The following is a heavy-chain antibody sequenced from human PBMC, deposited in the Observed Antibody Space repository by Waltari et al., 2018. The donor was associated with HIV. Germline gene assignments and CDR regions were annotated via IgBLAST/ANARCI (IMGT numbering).Heavy chain of an antibody. CDR1: GDSVSSDTAT. CDR2: TYLRSKWHE. V-gene: IGHV6-1*01. D-gene: IGHD3-3*02. J-gene: IGHJ4*02. CDR3: VRDAFGLDY. Sequence: QVYLQQSGPGVGKPSATQTSVCVHSGDSVSSDTATWNWVRKSPSRGLEWLGRTYLRSKWHEDYSTSVKGRISIDADSAENRFTLHLNHVTPEDTAVYFCVRDAFGLDYWGQGTLVTVSS.